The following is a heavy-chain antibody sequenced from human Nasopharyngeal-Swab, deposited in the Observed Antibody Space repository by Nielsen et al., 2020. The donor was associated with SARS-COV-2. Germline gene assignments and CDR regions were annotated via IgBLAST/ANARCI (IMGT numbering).Heavy chain of an antibody. CDR1: GFTFDDYA. Sequence: GGSLRLSCAASGFTFDDYAMHWVRQAPGKGLEWVSGISWNSGSIGYADSAKGRFTISRDNAKNSLYLQMNSLRAEDTALYYCAKDTSSSWYVGWFDPWGQGTLVTVSS. V-gene: IGHV3-9*01. CDR2: ISWNSGSI. CDR3: AKDTSSSWYVGWFDP. D-gene: IGHD6-13*01. J-gene: IGHJ5*02.